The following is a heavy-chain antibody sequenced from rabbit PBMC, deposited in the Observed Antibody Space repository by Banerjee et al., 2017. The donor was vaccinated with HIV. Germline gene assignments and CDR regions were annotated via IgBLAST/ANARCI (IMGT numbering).Heavy chain of an antibody. CDR3: ARAYDGSGYYPYYFDL. CDR1: GIDFSSYW. V-gene: IGHV1S45*01. D-gene: IGHD8-1*01. J-gene: IGHJ4*01. CDR2: IDVSSTSA. Sequence: EESGGGLVKPEGSLTLTCKASGIDFSSYWIYWVRQAPGKGLEWIACIDVSSTSAWYANWAKGRFTISKTSSTTVALQMTSLTAADTATYFCARAYDGSGYYPYYFDLWGPGTLVTVS.